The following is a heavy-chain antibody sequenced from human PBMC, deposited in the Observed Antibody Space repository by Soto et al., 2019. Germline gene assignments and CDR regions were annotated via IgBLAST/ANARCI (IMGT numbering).Heavy chain of an antibody. CDR2: ISAYNGNT. J-gene: IGHJ4*02. CDR3: ARDLYDYVWGSSVSDY. CDR1: GYTFTSYG. D-gene: IGHD3-16*01. Sequence: QVQLVQSGAEVKKPGASVKVSCKASGYTFTSYGISWVRQAPGQGLEWMGWISAYNGNTNYAQKLQGRVTMTTDTSTSTAYMELRSLRSDDTAVYYCARDLYDYVWGSSVSDYWGQGSLVTVSS. V-gene: IGHV1-18*04.